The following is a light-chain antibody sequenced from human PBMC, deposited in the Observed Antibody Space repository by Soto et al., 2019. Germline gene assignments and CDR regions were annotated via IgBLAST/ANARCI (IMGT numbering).Light chain of an antibody. Sequence: DIQMTQSPSTLSASIVDRVTITCRASQSMNDSLAWYQQKPGKAPKVLIYDASSLQSGVPSRFSCSRSGTEFTLTIDSLQPDDVATYYCVRYNAFSQTFGQGTKVEI. CDR2: DAS. CDR1: QSMNDS. V-gene: IGKV1-5*01. CDR3: VRYNAFSQT. J-gene: IGKJ1*01.